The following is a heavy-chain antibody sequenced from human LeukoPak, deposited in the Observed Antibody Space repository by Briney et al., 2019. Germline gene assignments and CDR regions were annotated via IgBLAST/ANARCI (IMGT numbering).Heavy chain of an antibody. CDR3: AKDSAKKYDDY. V-gene: IGHV3-21*06. D-gene: IGHD2/OR15-2a*01. CDR1: GFTFSTYD. J-gene: IGHJ4*02. Sequence: GGSLRLSCAASGFTFSTYDMNWVRQAPGKGLEWVSSISSSGSYIYYADSLKGRFAISRDNAKNSLYLQMNNLRAEDTAVYYCAKDSAKKYDDYWGQGTLVTVSS. CDR2: ISSSGSYI.